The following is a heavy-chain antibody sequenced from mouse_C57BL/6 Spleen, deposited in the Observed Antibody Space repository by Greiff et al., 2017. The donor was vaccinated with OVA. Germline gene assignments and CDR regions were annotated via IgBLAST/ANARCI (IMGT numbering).Heavy chain of an antibody. Sequence: QVQLQQPGAELVMPGASVKLSCKASGYTFTSYWMHWVKQRPGQGLEWIGEIDPSDSYTNYNQKFKGKSTLTVDQSSSTAYMQLSSLTSEDSAVYYCARAQEKNDGYYPFAYWGQGTLVTVSA. J-gene: IGHJ3*01. CDR2: IDPSDSYT. CDR3: ARAQEKNDGYYPFAY. D-gene: IGHD2-3*01. V-gene: IGHV1-69*01. CDR1: GYTFTSYW.